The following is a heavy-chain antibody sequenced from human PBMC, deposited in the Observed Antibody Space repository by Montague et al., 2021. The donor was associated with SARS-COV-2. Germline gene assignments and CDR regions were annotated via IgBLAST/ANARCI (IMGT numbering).Heavy chain of an antibody. Sequence: SETLSLTCAVSGGSINSSNRWSWVRQPPGKGLEWIGEIFHSGSLNYNPSFYSRVTISVDKFRNQFSLKLSSVTAADTAVYYCAGTYYDFWSGFIHYYYMDVWGKGTTVTVSS. D-gene: IGHD3-3*01. CDR3: AGTYYDFWSGFIHYYYMDV. J-gene: IGHJ6*03. CDR2: IFHSGSL. V-gene: IGHV4-4*02. CDR1: GGSINSSNR.